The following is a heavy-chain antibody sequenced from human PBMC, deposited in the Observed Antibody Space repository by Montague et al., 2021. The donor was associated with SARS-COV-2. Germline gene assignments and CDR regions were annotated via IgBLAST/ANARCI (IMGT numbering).Heavy chain of an antibody. Sequence: SPRLSCAASGFTFSSHWMSWVRQAPGMGLEWVANIKQDGSEKSYVDSVKGRFTISRDNAKNSLYLQMNSLRAEDTAVYYCAREVIMITFGGVIAQPPFDYWGQGTLATVSS. V-gene: IGHV3-7*01. J-gene: IGHJ4*02. D-gene: IGHD3-16*02. CDR2: IKQDGSEK. CDR3: AREVIMITFGGVIAQPPFDY. CDR1: GFTFSSHW.